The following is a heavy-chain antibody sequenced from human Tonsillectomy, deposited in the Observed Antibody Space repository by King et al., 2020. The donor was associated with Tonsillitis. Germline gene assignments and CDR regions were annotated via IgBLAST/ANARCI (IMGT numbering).Heavy chain of an antibody. V-gene: IGHV5-10-1*03. CDR2: IDPSDSYT. CDR1: GYSFTSYW. J-gene: IGHJ5*02. Sequence: VQLVESGAEVKKPGESLRISCKVSGYSFTSYWISWVRQMPGKGLEWMGRIDPSDSYTNYSPSFQGHVTISADKSISPAYLQWSSLKASDTAMYYFARHVSTSWFDPWGQGTLVTVSS. CDR3: ARHVSTSWFDP. D-gene: IGHD3-22*01.